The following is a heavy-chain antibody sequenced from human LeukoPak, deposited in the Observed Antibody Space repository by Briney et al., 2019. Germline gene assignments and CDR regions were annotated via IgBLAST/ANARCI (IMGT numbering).Heavy chain of an antibody. CDR3: ARHGGCSGGSCYRRFDP. Sequence: KPSETLSLTCAVSGGSISANYYWGWIRQPPGKGLEWIGSIYYSGNTYYNPSLKSRVTISVDTSKNQFSLKLNSVTATDTAVYYCARHGGCSGGSCYRRFDPWGQGILVTVSS. V-gene: IGHV4-39*01. D-gene: IGHD2-15*01. CDR1: GGSISANYY. J-gene: IGHJ5*02. CDR2: IYYSGNT.